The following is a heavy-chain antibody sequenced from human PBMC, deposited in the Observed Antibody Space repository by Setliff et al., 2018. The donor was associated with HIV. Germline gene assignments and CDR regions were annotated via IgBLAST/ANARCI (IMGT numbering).Heavy chain of an antibody. CDR3: ARGGTCTNGVCLDAFDI. D-gene: IGHD2-8*01. CDR2: IYPSGGST. V-gene: IGHV1-46*01. CDR1: GYTFTSYY. J-gene: IGHJ3*02. Sequence: ASVKVSCKASGYTFTSYYMHWVRQAPGQGLEWMGIIYPSGGSTSYAQKFQGRVTMTRDTSTSTVYMELYSLRSEDTAVYYCARGGTCTNGVCLDAFDIWGQGTMVTVSS.